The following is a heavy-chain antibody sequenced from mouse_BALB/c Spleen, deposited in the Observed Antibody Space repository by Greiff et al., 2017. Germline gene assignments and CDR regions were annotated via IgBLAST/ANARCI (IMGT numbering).Heavy chain of an antibody. V-gene: IGHV5-17*02. CDR3: AGYDGFGYAMDY. J-gene: IGHJ4*01. D-gene: IGHD2-2*01. CDR2: ISSGSSTI. CDR1: GFTFSSFG. Sequence: EVQGVESGGGLVQPGGSRKLSCAASGFTFSSFGMHWVRQAPEKGLEWVAYISSGSSTIYYADTVKGRFTISRDNPKNTLFLQMTSLRSEDTAMYYCAGYDGFGYAMDYWGQGTSVTVSS.